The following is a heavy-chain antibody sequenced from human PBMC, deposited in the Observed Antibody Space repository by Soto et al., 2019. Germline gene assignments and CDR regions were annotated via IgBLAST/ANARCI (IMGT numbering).Heavy chain of an antibody. D-gene: IGHD2-2*02. CDR1: GYTFTSYY. CDR2: INPSGGST. Sequence: ASVKVSCKASGYTFTSYYIHWVRQAPGQGLEWMGIINPSGGSTSYTQKFQGRVTMTRDTSTSTVYMELSSLRSEDTAVYYCARDLIPGRRRSYNWFDPWGQGTLVTVSS. V-gene: IGHV1-46*01. J-gene: IGHJ5*02. CDR3: ARDLIPGRRRSYNWFDP.